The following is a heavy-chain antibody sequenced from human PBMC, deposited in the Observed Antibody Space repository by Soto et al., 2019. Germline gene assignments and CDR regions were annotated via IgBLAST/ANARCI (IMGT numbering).Heavy chain of an antibody. V-gene: IGHV3-74*01. J-gene: IGHJ4*02. CDR2: INSDGSRT. CDR3: VRTSLVVAAATREDY. Sequence: EVQLVESGGGLVQPGGSLRLSCAASGLTFSSYWMHWVRQAPGKGLVWVSRINSDGSRTSYAYSVKGRFTISRDNAKNTLYLQMNSLRAEDTAVYYCVRTSLVVAAATREDYWGQGTLVTVSS. D-gene: IGHD2-15*01. CDR1: GLTFSSYW.